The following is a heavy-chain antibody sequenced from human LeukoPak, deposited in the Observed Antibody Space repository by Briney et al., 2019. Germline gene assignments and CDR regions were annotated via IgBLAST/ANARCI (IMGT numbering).Heavy chain of an antibody. J-gene: IGHJ6*03. D-gene: IGHD4-23*01. CDR1: GGSISSGGYY. CDR2: IYHSGST. Sequence: SETLSLTCTVSGGSISSGGYYWSWIRQPPGKGLEWIGYIYHSGSTYYNPSLKSRVTISVDRSKNQFSLKLCSVTAADTAVYYCARDHPPGAYGGNLYYYYMDVWGKGTTVTVSS. V-gene: IGHV4-30-2*01. CDR3: ARDHPPGAYGGNLYYYYMDV.